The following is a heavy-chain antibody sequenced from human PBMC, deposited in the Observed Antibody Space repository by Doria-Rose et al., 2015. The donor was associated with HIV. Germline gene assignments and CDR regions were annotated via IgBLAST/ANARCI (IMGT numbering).Heavy chain of an antibody. CDR1: GASVSSRGYY. CDR3: ARMGSYRELDY. CDR2: TYYTGTS. J-gene: IGHJ4*02. D-gene: IGHD3-3*01. Sequence: SETLSLTCSVSGASVSSRGYYWNWIRQVPGKGLESLGYTYYTGTSDYSPSLKSRLNMAVDTSKNQFSLKLSFVTVADTAVYYCARMGSYRELDYWAQGDLVIVSA. V-gene: IGHV4-31*03.